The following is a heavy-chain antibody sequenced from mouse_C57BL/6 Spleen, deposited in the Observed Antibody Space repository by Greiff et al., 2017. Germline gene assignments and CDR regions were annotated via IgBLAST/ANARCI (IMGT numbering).Heavy chain of an antibody. CDR2: IDPENGDT. D-gene: IGHD3-2*02. Sequence: EVQRVESGAELVRPGASVKLSCTASGFNIKDDYMHWVKQRPEQGLEWIGWIDPENGDTEYASKFQGKATITADTSSNTAYLQLSSLTSEDTAVYYCTTAQRFAYWGQGTLVTVSA. CDR3: TTAQRFAY. CDR1: GFNIKDDY. J-gene: IGHJ3*01. V-gene: IGHV14-4*01.